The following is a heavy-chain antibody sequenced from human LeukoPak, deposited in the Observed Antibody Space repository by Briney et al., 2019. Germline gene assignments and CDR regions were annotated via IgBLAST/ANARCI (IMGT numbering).Heavy chain of an antibody. V-gene: IGHV3-53*01. CDR1: GFTFSDYS. CDR3: ARTHDSSGSRLDY. D-gene: IGHD3-22*01. CDR2: IYSGGST. J-gene: IGHJ4*02. Sequence: PGGSLRLSCAASGFTFSDYSMSWVRQAPGKGLEWVSVIYSGGSTYYAESVKGRFTISRDNSKNTLYLQMNTLRAEDTAVYYCARTHDSSGSRLDYWGQGTLVTVSS.